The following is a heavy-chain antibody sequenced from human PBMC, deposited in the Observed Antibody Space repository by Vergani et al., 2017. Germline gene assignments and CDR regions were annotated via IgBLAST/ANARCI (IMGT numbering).Heavy chain of an antibody. CDR2: IYYSGST. Sequence: QVQLQESGPGLVKPSETLSLTCTVSGGSISSYYWSWIRQPPGKGLEWIGYIYYSGSTNYNPSLKSRVTISVDTSKNQFSLKLSSVTAADTAVYYCARQEGITMVRGVIITSWYFDLWGRGTLVTVSS. CDR1: GGSISSYY. CDR3: ARQEGITMVRGVIITSWYFDL. J-gene: IGHJ2*01. D-gene: IGHD3-10*01. V-gene: IGHV4-59*01.